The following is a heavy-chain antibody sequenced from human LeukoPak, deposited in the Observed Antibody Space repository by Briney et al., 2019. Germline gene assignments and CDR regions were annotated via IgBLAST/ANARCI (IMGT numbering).Heavy chain of an antibody. Sequence: SETLSLIFTVSGGSISSYYWSWIRQPPGKGLEWIGYIYYSGSTNYNPSLKSRVTISVDTSKNQFSLKLSSVTAADTAVYYCARDVSSGWYDYWGQRTLVTVSS. D-gene: IGHD6-19*01. J-gene: IGHJ4*02. V-gene: IGHV4-59*01. CDR1: GGSISSYY. CDR3: ARDVSSGWYDY. CDR2: IYYSGST.